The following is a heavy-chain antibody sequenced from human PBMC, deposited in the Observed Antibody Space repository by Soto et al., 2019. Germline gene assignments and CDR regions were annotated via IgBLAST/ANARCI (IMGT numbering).Heavy chain of an antibody. D-gene: IGHD6-6*01. J-gene: IGHJ5*02. CDR2: IYYSGST. Sequence: SETLSLTCTVSGGSISSGDYYWSWIRQPPGKGLEWIGYIYYSGSTYYNPSLKSRVTISVDTSKNQFSLKLSSVTAADTAVYYCARFVPNSSSPPNRLAPWGQGTLVTVSS. CDR3: ARFVPNSSSPPNRLAP. CDR1: GGSISSGDYY. V-gene: IGHV4-30-4*01.